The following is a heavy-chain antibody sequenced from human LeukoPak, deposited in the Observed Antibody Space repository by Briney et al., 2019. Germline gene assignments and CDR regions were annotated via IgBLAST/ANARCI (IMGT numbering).Heavy chain of an antibody. CDR1: GYTFTSYG. D-gene: IGHD3-10*01. CDR2: ISAYNGNT. CDR3: AREAVSRMVNDAFDI. Sequence: GASVKVSCKASGYTFTSYGISWVRQAPGQGLEWMGWISAYNGNTNYAQKLQGRVTMTTDTSTSTAYMELRSLRSDDTAVYYCAREAVSRMVNDAFDIWGQGTMVTVSS. J-gene: IGHJ3*02. V-gene: IGHV1-18*01.